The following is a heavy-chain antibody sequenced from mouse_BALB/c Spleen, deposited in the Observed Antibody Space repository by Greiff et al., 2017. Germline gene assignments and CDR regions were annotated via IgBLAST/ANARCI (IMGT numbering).Heavy chain of an antibody. J-gene: IGHJ3*01. V-gene: IGHV1S22*01. D-gene: IGHD2-2*01. CDR2: IYPGSGST. CDR3: TRKDGYDGFAY. Sequence: LQHSGSELVRPGASVKLSCKASGYTFTSYWMHWVKQRPGQGLEWIGNIYPGSGSTNYDEKFKSKATLTVDTSSSTAYMQLSSLTSEDSAVYYCTRKDGYDGFAYWGQGTLVTVSA. CDR1: GYTFTSYW.